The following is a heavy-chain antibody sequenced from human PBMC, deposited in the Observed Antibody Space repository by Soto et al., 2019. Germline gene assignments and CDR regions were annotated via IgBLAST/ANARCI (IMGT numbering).Heavy chain of an antibody. CDR2: TNPTSGSA. D-gene: IGHD3-3*01. Sequence: QVQLVQSGAEVKKPGASVKVSCKASGYTFSSYEIYWVRQAPGQGPEWVGWTNPTSGSAAYAQKLEGRITVTRNTSTRTTYLELRSLRSEDTAVYYCARRGFLDGACDFWGQGTLVTVSS. J-gene: IGHJ4*02. CDR3: ARRGFLDGACDF. V-gene: IGHV1-8*01. CDR1: GYTFSSYE.